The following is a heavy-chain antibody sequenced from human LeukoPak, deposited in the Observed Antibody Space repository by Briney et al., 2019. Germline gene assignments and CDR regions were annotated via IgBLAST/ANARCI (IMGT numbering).Heavy chain of an antibody. Sequence: GGSLRLSCAASGFTFSSYSMNWVRQAPGKGLEWVSSISSSSVYIYYADSVKGRFTISRDNAKNSLYLQMNSLRAEDMAFYYCAKDYSSSSFNYMDVWGKGTTVTVSS. CDR3: AKDYSSSSFNYMDV. D-gene: IGHD6-6*01. V-gene: IGHV3-21*04. CDR1: GFTFSSYS. CDR2: ISSSSVYI. J-gene: IGHJ6*03.